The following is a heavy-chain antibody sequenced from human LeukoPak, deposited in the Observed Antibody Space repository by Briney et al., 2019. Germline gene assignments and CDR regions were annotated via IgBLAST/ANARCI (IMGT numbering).Heavy chain of an antibody. CDR1: GFTFSSYG. D-gene: IGHD5-12*01. V-gene: IGHV3-33*01. CDR3: ARDRRLVARIEYAFDI. CDR2: IWYDGSNK. J-gene: IGHJ3*02. Sequence: GRSLRLSCAAAGFTFSSYGMHWVRQAPGKGLEWVAVIWYDGSNKYYADSVKGRFTISRDNSKNTLYLQMNSLRAEDTAVYYCARDRRLVARIEYAFDIWGQGTMVTVSS.